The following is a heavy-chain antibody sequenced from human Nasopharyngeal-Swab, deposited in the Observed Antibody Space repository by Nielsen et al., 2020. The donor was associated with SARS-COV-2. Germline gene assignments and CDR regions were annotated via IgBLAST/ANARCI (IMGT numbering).Heavy chain of an antibody. CDR3: AREVINQAVSDAFDF. CDR1: GGSISSDNYF. D-gene: IGHD3-16*02. CDR2: IHYTGKT. J-gene: IGHJ3*01. Sequence: SETLSLTCTVSGGSISSDNYFWSWIRRRPGEGLEWIGYIHYTGKTYYNPSLESRLTISLDTSRNQFSLMLRSVTAADTAVYYCAREVINQAVSDAFDFWGQGTMVTVSS. V-gene: IGHV4-31*03.